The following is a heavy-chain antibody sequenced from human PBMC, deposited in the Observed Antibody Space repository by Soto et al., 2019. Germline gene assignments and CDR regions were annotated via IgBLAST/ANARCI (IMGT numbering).Heavy chain of an antibody. D-gene: IGHD3-3*01. CDR1: GFTFSDHY. V-gene: IGHV3-72*01. CDR3: ARGRITIFGVVINYYGLDV. J-gene: IGHJ6*02. CDR2: TRSKANSYTT. Sequence: PGGSLRLSCAASGFTFSDHYMDWVRQAPGKGLEWVGRTRSKANSYTTEYAASVKGRFTISRDDSKNSLYLQMNSLKTEDTAVYYCARGRITIFGVVINYYGLDVWGQGTTVTVSS.